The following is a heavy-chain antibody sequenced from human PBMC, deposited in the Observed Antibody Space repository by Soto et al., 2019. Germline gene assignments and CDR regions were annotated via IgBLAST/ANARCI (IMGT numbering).Heavy chain of an antibody. CDR2: VCYRGTT. CDR3: ARQGEHSSSYFFDS. Sequence: LSLTCTVSGDSIDTSSYCWGWIRQPPGKGLEWIGSVCYRGTTYYNPSLKSRLTISVDTSKRQFSLKLSSVTAADTAVFYCARQGEHSSSYFFDSWGQGTLVTVSS. CDR1: GDSIDTSSYC. D-gene: IGHD6-6*01. J-gene: IGHJ4*02. V-gene: IGHV4-39*01.